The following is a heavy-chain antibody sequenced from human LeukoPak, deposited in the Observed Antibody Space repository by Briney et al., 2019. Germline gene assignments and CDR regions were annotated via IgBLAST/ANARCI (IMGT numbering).Heavy chain of an antibody. CDR3: ARSRATYAFDI. V-gene: IGHV3-48*01. CDR2: ISSSGSTI. CDR1: GFTFSGYS. D-gene: IGHD5-12*01. Sequence: PGGSLRLSCTASGFTFSGYSMNWVRQAPGKGLEWVSYISSSGSTIYYADSVKGQFTISRDNAMNSLYLQMNSLRAEDTAVYYCARSRATYAFDIWGQGIMVTVSS. J-gene: IGHJ3*02.